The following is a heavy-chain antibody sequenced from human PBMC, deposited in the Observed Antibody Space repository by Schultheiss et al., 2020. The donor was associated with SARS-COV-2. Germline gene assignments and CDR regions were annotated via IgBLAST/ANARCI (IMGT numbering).Heavy chain of an antibody. V-gene: IGHV1-2*04. CDR1: GYTFTGYY. Sequence: ASVKVSCKASGYTFTGYYMHWVRQAPGQGLEWMGWINPNSGGTNYAQKFQGWVTMTRDTSISTAYMELSSLRSEDTAMYYCARNKVPNALDIWGQGTMVTVSS. CDR2: INPNSGGT. CDR3: ARNKVPNALDI. J-gene: IGHJ3*02.